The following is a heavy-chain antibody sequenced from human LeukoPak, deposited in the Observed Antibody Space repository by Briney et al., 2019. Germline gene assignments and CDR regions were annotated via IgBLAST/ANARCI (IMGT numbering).Heavy chain of an antibody. Sequence: SQTLSLTCTVSGASISSGSYYWSWIRHPAGKGLEWLGRVSTSGSTNYNPSLQSRVTISVDTSKNQFSLKLTSVTAADTAVYFCARGSLGADYWGQGTLVTVSS. CDR2: VSTSGST. V-gene: IGHV4-61*02. CDR1: GASISSGSYY. CDR3: ARGSLGADY. D-gene: IGHD1-26*01. J-gene: IGHJ4*02.